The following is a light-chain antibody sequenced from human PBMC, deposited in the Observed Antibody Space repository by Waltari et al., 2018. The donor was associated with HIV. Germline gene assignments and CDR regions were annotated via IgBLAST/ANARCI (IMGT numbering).Light chain of an antibody. CDR2: GSS. V-gene: IGKV3-20*01. Sequence: EIVLTQSPGTLSLSPGDIDTLSCRASQTISSTSLAWYQKKPGQAPRLLIYGSSSRAAGIPDRFSGSGSGTDFTLTISRLEPEDFAVYFCQQYRSSRSTFGQGTKLEIK. CDR3: QQYRSSRST. CDR1: QTISSTS. J-gene: IGKJ2*01.